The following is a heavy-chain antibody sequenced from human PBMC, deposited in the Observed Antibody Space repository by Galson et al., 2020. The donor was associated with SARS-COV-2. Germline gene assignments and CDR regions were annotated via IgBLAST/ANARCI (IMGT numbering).Heavy chain of an antibody. CDR1: GGTFSSYA. CDR3: ARERRDFWSGYGGDY. D-gene: IGHD3-3*01. Sequence: SVKVSCKASGGTFSSYAISWVRQAPGQGLEWMGGIIPILGIANYAQKFQGRVTITADKSTSTAYMELSSLRSEDTAVYYCARERRDFWSGYGGDYWGQGTLVTVSS. J-gene: IGHJ4*02. V-gene: IGHV1-69*10. CDR2: IIPILGIA.